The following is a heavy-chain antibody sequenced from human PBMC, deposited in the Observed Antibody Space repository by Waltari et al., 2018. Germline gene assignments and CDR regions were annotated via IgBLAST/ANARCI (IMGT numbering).Heavy chain of an antibody. CDR1: GFTFSSYG. V-gene: IGHV3-30*02. CDR2: IRDDGSNK. CDR3: AKELSYFDY. Sequence: QVQLVESGGGVVQPGGSLRLSCAASGFTFSSYGMHWVRQAPGKGLEWVAFIRDDGSNKYYADSVKGRFTISRDNSKNTLYLQMNSLRAEDTAVYYCAKELSYFDYWGQGTLVTVSS. J-gene: IGHJ4*02.